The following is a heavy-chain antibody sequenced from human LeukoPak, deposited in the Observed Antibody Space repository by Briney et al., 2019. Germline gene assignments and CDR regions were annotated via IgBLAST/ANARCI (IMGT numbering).Heavy chain of an antibody. V-gene: IGHV3-7*03. CDR2: IHQHGSKE. CDR3: AKADSFTIFGVVITYFDY. D-gene: IGHD3-3*01. Sequence: GGSLRLSCTTSGFNFRAYWMGWVRQAPGKGLEWVANIHQHGSKENYLDSVKGRFTISRDNSKNTLYLQMNSLRAEDTAVYYCAKADSFTIFGVVITYFDYWGQGTLVTVSS. J-gene: IGHJ4*02. CDR1: GFNFRAYW.